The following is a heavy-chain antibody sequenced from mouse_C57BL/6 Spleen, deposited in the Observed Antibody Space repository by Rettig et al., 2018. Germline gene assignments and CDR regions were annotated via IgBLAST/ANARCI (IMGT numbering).Heavy chain of an antibody. Sequence: PGQGLEWIARIYPGRGNTYYNEKFKGKATLTAEKSSSTAYMQLSSLTSEDSAVYFCANHYYSNYEWYFDVWGTGTTVTVSS. CDR3: ANHYYSNYEWYFDV. V-gene: IGHV1-76*01. D-gene: IGHD2-5*01. J-gene: IGHJ1*03. CDR2: IYPGRGNT.